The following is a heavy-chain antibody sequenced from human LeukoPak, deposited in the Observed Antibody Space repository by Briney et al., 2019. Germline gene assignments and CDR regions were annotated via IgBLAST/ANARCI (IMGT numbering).Heavy chain of an antibody. V-gene: IGHV3-23*01. J-gene: IGHJ4*02. D-gene: IGHD3-3*01. Sequence: GGSLRLSCAASGFTFSSYGMSWVRQAPGKGLEWVSAISGSGGSTYYADSVKGRFTISRDNAENSLYLQLNSLRAEDTAVYYCARDFSGVADFDSWGQGTLVTVSS. CDR3: ARDFSGVADFDS. CDR2: ISGSGGST. CDR1: GFTFSSYG.